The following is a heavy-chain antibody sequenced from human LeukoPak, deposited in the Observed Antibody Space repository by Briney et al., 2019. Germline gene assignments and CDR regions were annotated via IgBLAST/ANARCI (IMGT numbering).Heavy chain of an antibody. D-gene: IGHD4-17*01. CDR2: IDWDDDK. CDR1: GFLLSTSGMC. CDR3: ARAYGDYVPYYFDY. Sequence: SGPTLVNPTQTLTLTCTFSGFLLSTSGMCVSWIRQPPGKALEWLALIDWDDDKYYSTSLKTRLTISKDTSKNQVVLTMTNMDPVDTATYYCARAYGDYVPYYFDYSGQGTLVTVSS. J-gene: IGHJ4*02. V-gene: IGHV2-70*01.